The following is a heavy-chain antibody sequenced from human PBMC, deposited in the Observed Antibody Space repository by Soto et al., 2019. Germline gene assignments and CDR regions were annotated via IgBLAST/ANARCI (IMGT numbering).Heavy chain of an antibody. CDR2: IYSGGYT. CDR3: ATNPGGGGY. CDR1: GFTVSNNY. J-gene: IGHJ4*02. V-gene: IGHV3-53*01. D-gene: IGHD3-10*01. Sequence: EVQLVESGGGLIQPGGSLRLSCAVSGFTVSNNYMSWVRQAPGKGLEGVSVIYSGGYTAYGDSVKGRFTISRDNSKKTLYPQMNRRGADTRALFSGATNPGGGGYWGQGTLVTVSS.